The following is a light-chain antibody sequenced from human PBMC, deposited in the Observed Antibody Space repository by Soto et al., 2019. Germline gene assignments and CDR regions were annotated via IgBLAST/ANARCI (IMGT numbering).Light chain of an antibody. V-gene: IGKV1-39*01. CDR1: QSISSY. CDR3: QQSYSTPIT. J-gene: IGKJ5*01. Sequence: DIQMTQSPSSLSASVGDRVTITCRASQSISSYLNWYQQKPGKAPKLLIYAASSLQSGVPSRFSGSGSGTDFTLTISSLQPEDFATYYCQQSYSTPITCGKGKRLAIK. CDR2: AAS.